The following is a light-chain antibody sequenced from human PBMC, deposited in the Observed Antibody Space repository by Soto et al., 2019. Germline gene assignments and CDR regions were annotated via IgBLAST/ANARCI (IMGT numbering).Light chain of an antibody. CDR2: EVS. CDR3: TSYTSSSTLVI. Sequence: QSALTQPASVSGSPGQSITISCTGTSSDVGGYNYVSWYQQHPGKAPKLMIYEVSNRPSGVSNRFSGSKSGNTASLTISGLQADDDANYYCTSYTSSSTLVIFRGGTKLTVL. J-gene: IGLJ2*01. V-gene: IGLV2-14*01. CDR1: SSDVGGYNY.